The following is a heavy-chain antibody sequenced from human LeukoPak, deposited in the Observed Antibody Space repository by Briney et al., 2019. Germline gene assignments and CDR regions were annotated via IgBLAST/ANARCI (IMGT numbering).Heavy chain of an antibody. V-gene: IGHV3-74*01. Sequence: PGGSLRLSCAAPGFTLSTYFMHWVRQAPGKGLVWVSRINSDGSTTSLADSVKGRFTISRDNAKNTLYLQMDSLRAEDTAVYFCARGVHYGSDYWGQGTLVTVSS. CDR1: GFTLSTYF. J-gene: IGHJ4*02. CDR2: INSDGSTT. CDR3: ARGVHYGSDY. D-gene: IGHD4-17*01.